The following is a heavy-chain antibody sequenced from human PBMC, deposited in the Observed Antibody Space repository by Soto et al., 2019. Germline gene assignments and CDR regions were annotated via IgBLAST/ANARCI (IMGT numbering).Heavy chain of an antibody. CDR2: INHSGST. Sequence: SETLSLTCAVYGGSFSGYYWSWIRQPPGKGLEWIGEINHSGSTNYNPSLRSRVTISVDTSKNQFSLKLSSVTAANTAVYYCARDSSYGSGSPHTDYWGQGTLVPVSS. J-gene: IGHJ4*02. CDR1: GGSFSGYY. V-gene: IGHV4-34*01. D-gene: IGHD3-10*01. CDR3: ARDSSYGSGSPHTDY.